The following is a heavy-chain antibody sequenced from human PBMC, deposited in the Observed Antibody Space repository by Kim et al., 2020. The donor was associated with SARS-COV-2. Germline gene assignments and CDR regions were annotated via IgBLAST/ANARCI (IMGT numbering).Heavy chain of an antibody. CDR3: ARGPPYSASYWYAFDI. CDR2: IRSKANSDAT. CDR1: GFTLSGSA. D-gene: IGHD1-26*01. J-gene: IGHJ3*02. V-gene: IGHV3-73*01. Sequence: GGSLRLSCAASGFTLSGSAMHWVRQASGKGLEWVGRIRSKANSDATTYAASVKGRFTISRDDSKNTAYLQMNSLKTEDTAVYYCARGPPYSASYWYAFDIWGQGTMVTVSS.